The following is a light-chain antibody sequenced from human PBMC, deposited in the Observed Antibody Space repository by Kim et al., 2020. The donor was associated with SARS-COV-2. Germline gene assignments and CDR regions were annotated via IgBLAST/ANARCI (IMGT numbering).Light chain of an antibody. CDR2: QDS. CDR1: KLGDKY. J-gene: IGLJ2*01. Sequence: SMSPGQTASIPCSGDKLGDKYACWYQQKPGQSPVLVIYQDSKRPSGIPERFSGSSSGNTATLTISGTQAMDEADYYCQAWDSSTLVFGGGTKLTVL. V-gene: IGLV3-1*01. CDR3: QAWDSSTLV.